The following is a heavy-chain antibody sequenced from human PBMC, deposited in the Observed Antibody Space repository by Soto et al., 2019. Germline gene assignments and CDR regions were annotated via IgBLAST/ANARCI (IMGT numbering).Heavy chain of an antibody. Sequence: ASVKVSCKASGYTFTSYGIIWVRQAPGQGLEWMGWISAYNGNTNYAQKLQGRVTMTTDTSTSTAYMELRSLRSDDTAVSYCAGLHGDSDAFDIWGQGTMVTVSS. V-gene: IGHV1-18*01. CDR1: GYTFTSYG. CDR3: AGLHGDSDAFDI. D-gene: IGHD4-17*01. J-gene: IGHJ3*02. CDR2: ISAYNGNT.